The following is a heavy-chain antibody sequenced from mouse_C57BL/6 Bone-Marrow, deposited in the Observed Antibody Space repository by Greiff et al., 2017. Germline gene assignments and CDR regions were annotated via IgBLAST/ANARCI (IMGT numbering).Heavy chain of an antibody. CDR3: ARGGVLDAMDY. CDR1: GYTFTSYT. CDR2: INPSSGYT. J-gene: IGHJ4*01. D-gene: IGHD2-14*01. Sequence: VQLQQSGAELARPGASVKMSCKASGYTFTSYTMHWVKQRPGQGLEWIGYINPSSGYTKYNQTFKDKATLTADKSSSTAYMQLSSLTSEDSAVYYCARGGVLDAMDYWGQGTSVTVSS. V-gene: IGHV1-4*01.